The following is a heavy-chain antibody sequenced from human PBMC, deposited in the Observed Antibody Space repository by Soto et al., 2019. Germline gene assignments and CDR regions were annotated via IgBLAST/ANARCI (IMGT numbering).Heavy chain of an antibody. CDR3: ARATAYYYGSGSYYNVGNWFDP. D-gene: IGHD3-10*01. V-gene: IGHV4-34*01. Sequence: SATLSLPFSFYGCSFIGYYWSWIRQPPGEGLEWIWEINHSGSTNYNPSLKSRVTISVDTSKNQFSLKLSSVTAADTAVYYCARATAYYYGSGSYYNVGNWFDPWGQGNLVNVSA. CDR2: INHSGST. CDR1: GCSFIGYY. J-gene: IGHJ5*02.